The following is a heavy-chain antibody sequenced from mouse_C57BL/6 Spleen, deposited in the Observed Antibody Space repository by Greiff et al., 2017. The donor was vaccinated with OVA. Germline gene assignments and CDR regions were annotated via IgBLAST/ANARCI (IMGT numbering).Heavy chain of an antibody. CDR1: GFTFSSYA. CDR3: ARDRWGFDY. D-gene: IGHD4-1*01. J-gene: IGHJ2*01. CDR2: ISDGGSYT. V-gene: IGHV5-4*01. Sequence: EVKLEESGGGLVKPGGSLKLSCAASGFTFSSYAMSWVRQTPEKRLEWVATISDGGSYTYYPDNVKGRFTISRDNAKNNLYLHMSHLKSEDTAMYYCARDRWGFDYWGQGTTLTVSS.